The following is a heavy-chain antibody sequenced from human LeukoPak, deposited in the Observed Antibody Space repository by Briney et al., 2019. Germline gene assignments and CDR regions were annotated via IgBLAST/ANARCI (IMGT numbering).Heavy chain of an antibody. CDR1: GGSISSSSYY. J-gene: IGHJ4*02. V-gene: IGHV4-61*01. CDR2: IYYSGSN. CDR3: ASQLDSSSWYYFDY. Sequence: SETLSVTCTVSGGSISSSSYYWIWIRQPPGKGLEWIGYIYYSGSNNYNPSLKSGVTISVTTFRNQFFLKLSSVCAAATAVYYCASQLDSSSWYYFDYWGQGTLVTVSS. D-gene: IGHD6-13*01.